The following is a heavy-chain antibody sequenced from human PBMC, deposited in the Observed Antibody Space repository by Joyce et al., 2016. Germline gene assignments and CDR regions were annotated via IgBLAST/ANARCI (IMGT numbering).Heavy chain of an antibody. V-gene: IGHV5-51*01. J-gene: IGHJ4*02. Sequence: EVQLVQSGAEVKKPGESLKISCKGSGYNLTNYWVGGVRQLPVRGLEWVGSIYPGDSNTRYSASFQGEVTFSADKSHGSAYLQWSSLKASDTAIYYCARHETLPSQTAMIPGYFDYWGQGTLVTVSS. CDR3: ARHETLPSQTAMIPGYFDY. CDR2: IYPGDSNT. D-gene: IGHD5-18*01. CDR1: GYNLTNYW.